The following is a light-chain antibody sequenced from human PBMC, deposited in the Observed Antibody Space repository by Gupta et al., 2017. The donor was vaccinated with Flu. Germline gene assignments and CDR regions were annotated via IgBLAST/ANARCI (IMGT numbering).Light chain of an antibody. V-gene: IGLV2-11*01. Sequence: QSALTQPRSVSGSPGQSVTISCTGTSSDVGAYTYVSWYQQHTGKAPKLILYDVNKRPSGVPDRFSASKSSKTASLNISGLQAEDEADYHCSSYAGSNTWVFGGGTKLTAL. J-gene: IGLJ3*02. CDR1: SSDVGAYTY. CDR2: DVN. CDR3: SSYAGSNTWV.